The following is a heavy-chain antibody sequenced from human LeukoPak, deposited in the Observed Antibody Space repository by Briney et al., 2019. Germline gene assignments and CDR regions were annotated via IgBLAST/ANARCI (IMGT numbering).Heavy chain of an antibody. CDR2: ISDTGGST. J-gene: IGHJ4*02. D-gene: IGHD3-22*01. CDR1: GITLSNYG. V-gene: IGHV3-23*01. Sequence: GSMRLSCAVSGITLSNYGMSWVRQAPGKGLEWVAGISDTGGSTNYADSVKGRFTISRDNPKNTLYLQMNSLRAEDTAVYFCAKRGVVIRVILVGFHKQAYYFDSWGQGALVTASS. CDR3: AKRGVVIRVILVGFHKQAYYFDS.